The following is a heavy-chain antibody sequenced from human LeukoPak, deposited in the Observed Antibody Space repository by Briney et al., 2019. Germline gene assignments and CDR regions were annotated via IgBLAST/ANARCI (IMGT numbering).Heavy chain of an antibody. Sequence: GGSLRLYCAASGFTFSSYSMNWVRQAPGKGLEWVSSISSSSSYIYYADSVKGRFTISRDNAKNSLYLQMNSLRAEDTAVYYCARGRQRFLEWLLPFDYWGQGTLVTVSS. J-gene: IGHJ4*02. V-gene: IGHV3-21*01. CDR1: GFTFSSYS. CDR2: ISSSSSYI. D-gene: IGHD3-3*01. CDR3: ARGRQRFLEWLLPFDY.